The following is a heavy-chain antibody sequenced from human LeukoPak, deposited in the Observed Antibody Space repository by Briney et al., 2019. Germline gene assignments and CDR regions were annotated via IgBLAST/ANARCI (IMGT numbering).Heavy chain of an antibody. CDR2: ISPSGDIR. CDR3: AKAPEYRAALPTGDY. CDR1: GFTFSNHG. Sequence: PLGGSLRLSCAASGFTFSNHGMNWVRQAPGKGLEWVSGISPSGDIRYYADSVKGRFTISRDNSKNTLSLQMNSLRAEDTAIYYCAKAPEYRAALPTGDYWSQGTLVTVSS. J-gene: IGHJ4*02. D-gene: IGHD6-13*01. V-gene: IGHV3-23*01.